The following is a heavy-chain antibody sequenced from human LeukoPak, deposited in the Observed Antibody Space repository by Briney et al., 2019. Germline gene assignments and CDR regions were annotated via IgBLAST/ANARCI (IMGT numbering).Heavy chain of an antibody. CDR3: ARAVLVASYHLDS. CDR1: GYTFTGYY. CDR2: INPNSSAT. J-gene: IGHJ4*02. Sequence: ASVKVSCTASGYTFTGYYLHWVRQAPGQGLEWMGWINPNSSATNYAQRFRGRVTMTRDTSISTAYMELNRLTSDDTAVYYCARAVLVASYHLDSWGQGSLAIVSS. D-gene: IGHD5-12*01. V-gene: IGHV1-2*02.